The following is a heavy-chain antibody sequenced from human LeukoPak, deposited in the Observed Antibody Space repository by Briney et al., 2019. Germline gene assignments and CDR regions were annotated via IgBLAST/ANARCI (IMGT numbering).Heavy chain of an antibody. V-gene: IGHV4-34*01. Sequence: SETLSLTCAVYGGSFSGYYLSWIRQPPGKGLEWIGEINHSGSTNYNPSLKSRVTISVDTSKNQFSLKLSSVTAADTAVYYCARTRGWYQYYFDYWGQGTLVTVSS. CDR3: ARTRGWYQYYFDY. CDR2: INHSGST. CDR1: GGSFSGYY. J-gene: IGHJ4*02. D-gene: IGHD6-19*01.